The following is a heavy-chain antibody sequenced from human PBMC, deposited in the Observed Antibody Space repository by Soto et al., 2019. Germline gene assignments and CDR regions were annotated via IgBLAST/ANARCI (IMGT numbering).Heavy chain of an antibody. V-gene: IGHV3-23*01. CDR1: GFTFSNYA. J-gene: IGHJ4*02. CDR3: AKDTRLRLGDLSFDAFDS. D-gene: IGHD3-16*02. CDR2: ISGSGGTK. Sequence: PGGSLRLSCAASGFTFSNYAMTWARQAPGQGPAWVSGISGSGGTKYYADSVTGRFTISRDNSKNILYLQMNSLRAEDTAIYYCAKDTRLRLGDLSFDAFDSWGQGTLVTVSP.